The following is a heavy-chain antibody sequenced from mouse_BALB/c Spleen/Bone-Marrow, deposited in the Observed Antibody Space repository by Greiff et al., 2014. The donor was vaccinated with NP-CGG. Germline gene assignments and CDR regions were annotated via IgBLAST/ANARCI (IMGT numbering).Heavy chain of an antibody. D-gene: IGHD2-4*01. V-gene: IGHV14-3*02. Sequence: EVKLQESGAELVKPGASVKLSCTASGFNIKDTYMHWVEQRPEQGLEWIGRIDPANGNTKYDPKFQGKATITADTSSNTAYLQLSSLTSEDTAVDYCATMITDWYFDVWGAGTTVTVSS. CDR3: ATMITDWYFDV. J-gene: IGHJ1*01. CDR2: IDPANGNT. CDR1: GFNIKDTY.